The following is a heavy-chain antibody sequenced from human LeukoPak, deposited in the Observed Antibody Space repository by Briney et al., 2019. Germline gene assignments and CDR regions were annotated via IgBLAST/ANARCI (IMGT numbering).Heavy chain of an antibody. CDR1: GYSFTSYG. J-gene: IGHJ5*02. D-gene: IGHD3-3*01. V-gene: IGHV1-18*01. CDR2: ISTYDGNA. Sequence: ASVKVSCKASGYSFTSYGITWVRQAPGQGLEWMGWISTYDGNANYAQKLQGRVTMTTDTSTITAYMELRSLRSDDTAVYYCAREKGRPFWSGSLNWFDPWGQGTLVTVSS. CDR3: AREKGRPFWSGSLNWFDP.